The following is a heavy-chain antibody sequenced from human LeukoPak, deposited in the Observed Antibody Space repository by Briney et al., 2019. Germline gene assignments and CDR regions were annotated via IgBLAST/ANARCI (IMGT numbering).Heavy chain of an antibody. Sequence: GGSLRLSCAASGFTFSSYAMSWVRQPPGKGLEWVSAISASGDSTYYADSVKGRFTISRDNSKNTLYLQMNSLRAEDTAVYYCAKRGTSGRVDYWGQGTLVTVSS. CDR3: AKRGTSGRVDY. CDR1: GFTFSSYA. J-gene: IGHJ4*02. CDR2: ISASGDST. V-gene: IGHV3-23*01. D-gene: IGHD2-2*01.